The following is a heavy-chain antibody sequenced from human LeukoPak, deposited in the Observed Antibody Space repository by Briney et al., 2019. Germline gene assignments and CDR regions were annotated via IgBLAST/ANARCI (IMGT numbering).Heavy chain of an antibody. CDR3: ARHSDGYNSDYFDY. CDR2: IYYSGST. J-gene: IGHJ4*02. V-gene: IGHV4-59*08. CDR1: GGSMSNYY. Sequence: SETLSLTCTVSGGSMSNYYWNWIRQPPGKGLEWIGYIYYSGSTNYNPSLKSRVTISVDTSKNQFTLKLSSVTAADTAVYYCARHSDGYNSDYFDYWGQGTLVTVSS. D-gene: IGHD5-24*01.